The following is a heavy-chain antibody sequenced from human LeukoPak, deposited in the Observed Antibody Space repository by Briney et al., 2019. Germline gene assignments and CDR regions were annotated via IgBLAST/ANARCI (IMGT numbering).Heavy chain of an antibody. D-gene: IGHD3-10*01. CDR1: GFTFSSYS. V-gene: IGHV3-7*01. J-gene: IGHJ6*03. Sequence: PGGSLRLSCAASGFTFSSYSMMWVRQAPGKGLEWVANIKQDGSEKYYVDSVKGRFTISRDNAKNSLYLQMNSLRAEDTAVYYCARVGVVRGVFPTYYYYYYMDVWGKGTTVTVSS. CDR3: ARVGVVRGVFPTYYYYYYMDV. CDR2: IKQDGSEK.